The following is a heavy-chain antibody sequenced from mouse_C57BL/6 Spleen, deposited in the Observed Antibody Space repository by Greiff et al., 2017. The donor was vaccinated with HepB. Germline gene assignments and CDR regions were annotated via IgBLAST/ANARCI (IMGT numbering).Heavy chain of an antibody. CDR1: GYTFTSYT. Sequence: QVQLKESGAELARPGASVKMSCKASGYTFTSYTMHWVKQRPGQGLEWIGYINPSSGYTKYNQKFKDKATLTADKSSSTAYMQLSSLTSEDSAVYYCAVYDYDYFDYWGQGTTLTVSS. CDR3: AVYDYDYFDY. D-gene: IGHD2-4*01. V-gene: IGHV1-4*01. CDR2: INPSSGYT. J-gene: IGHJ2*01.